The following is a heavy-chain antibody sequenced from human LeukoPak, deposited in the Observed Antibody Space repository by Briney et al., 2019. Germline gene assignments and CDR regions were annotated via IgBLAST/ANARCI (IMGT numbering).Heavy chain of an antibody. CDR1: GYTFTHHG. D-gene: IGHD6-19*01. CDR3: ARDPTNTSGRYAYFDS. J-gene: IGHJ4*02. CDR2: ISCYNGDT. Sequence: ASVTVSCKASGYTFTHHGISWVRQAPGQGLEWMAWISCYNGDTHYAQKFQGRVTLTTDTSTSTVYMELRTLRSDDTAVYHCARDPTNTSGRYAYFDSWGQGTLVTVSS. V-gene: IGHV1-18*01.